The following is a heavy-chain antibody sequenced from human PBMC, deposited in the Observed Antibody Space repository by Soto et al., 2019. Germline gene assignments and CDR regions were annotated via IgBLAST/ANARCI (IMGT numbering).Heavy chain of an antibody. Sequence: QVQLVQSGAEVKKPGASVRVSCKASVYNFTSYGISWVRQAPGQGREWMGWISAYNGNTNYAQSLHGRVTMTTDTSTTTAYMELRNLNADDTAVYYCARVTPSSRAAEPWGQGTLVTVS. D-gene: IGHD6-13*01. CDR3: ARVTPSSRAAEP. V-gene: IGHV1-18*01. CDR2: ISAYNGNT. J-gene: IGHJ4*02. CDR1: VYNFTSYG.